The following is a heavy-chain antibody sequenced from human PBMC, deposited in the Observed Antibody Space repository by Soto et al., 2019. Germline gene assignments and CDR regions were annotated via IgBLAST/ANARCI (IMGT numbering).Heavy chain of an antibody. J-gene: IGHJ4*02. CDR1: GFTFSDYA. V-gene: IGHV3-30*18. Sequence: VQLVESGGGVVQPGRSLRLSCAASGFTFSDYAMHWVRQAPGKGLEWVAVVSHDGRNTHYADSVKSRFTISRDSSKNTVSLEMTSLSADDTAVYYGAKGGRQWLVTSDFNYWGQGALVTVSS. CDR3: AKGGRQWLVTSDFNY. CDR2: VSHDGRNT. D-gene: IGHD6-19*01.